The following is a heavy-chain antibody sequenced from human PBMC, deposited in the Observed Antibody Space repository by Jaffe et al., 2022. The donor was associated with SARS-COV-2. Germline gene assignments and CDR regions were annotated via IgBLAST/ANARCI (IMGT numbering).Heavy chain of an antibody. CDR1: GYTFTSYY. CDR3: AREFTDYYDSSGYYLNSDAFDI. J-gene: IGHJ3*02. Sequence: QVQLVQSGAEVKKPGASVKVSCKASGYTFTSYYMHWVRQAPGQGLEWMGIINPSGGSTSYAQKFQGRVTMTRDTSTSTVYMELSSLRSEDTAVYYCAREFTDYYDSSGYYLNSDAFDIWGQGTMVTVSS. CDR2: INPSGGST. V-gene: IGHV1-46*01. D-gene: IGHD3-22*01.